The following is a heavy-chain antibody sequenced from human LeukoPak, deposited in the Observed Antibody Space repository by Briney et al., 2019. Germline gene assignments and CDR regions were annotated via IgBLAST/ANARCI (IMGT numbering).Heavy chain of an antibody. CDR3: ARGRLVGATIDY. CDR1: GYTFTSYD. V-gene: IGHV1-8*01. D-gene: IGHD1-26*01. Sequence: ASVKVSCKASGYTFTSYDINWVRQATGQGLAWMGWMNPNSGNTGYAQKFQGRVTMTRNTSISTAYMELSSLRSEDTAVYYCARGRLVGATIDYWGQGTLVTVSS. J-gene: IGHJ4*02. CDR2: MNPNSGNT.